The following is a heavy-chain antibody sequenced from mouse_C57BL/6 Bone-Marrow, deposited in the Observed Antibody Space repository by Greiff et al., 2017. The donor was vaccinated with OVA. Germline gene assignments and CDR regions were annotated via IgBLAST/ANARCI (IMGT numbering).Heavy chain of an antibody. CDR2: ISNLAYSI. D-gene: IGHD3-2*02. CDR1: GFTFSDYG. V-gene: IGHV5-15*01. J-gene: IGHJ3*01. CDR3: ARHGGSGYWFAY. Sequence: EVKVVESGGGLVQPGGSLKLSCAASGFTFSDYGMAWVRQAPRKGPEWVAFISNLAYSIYYADTVTGRFTISRENAKNTLYLEMSSLRSEDTAMYYCARHGGSGYWFAYWGQGTLVTVSA.